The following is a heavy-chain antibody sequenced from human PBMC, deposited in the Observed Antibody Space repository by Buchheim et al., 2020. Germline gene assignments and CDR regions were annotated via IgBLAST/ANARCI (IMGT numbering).Heavy chain of an antibody. CDR3: ARFATITVAGTYYSSAMDV. V-gene: IGHV3-74*01. D-gene: IGHD6-19*01. CDR2: ISGDGSTT. J-gene: IGHJ6*02. Sequence: EVQLVEAGGGLVQPGGSLRLSCVASGFTFGRYWMHWVRQTPGEGLVWVSRISGDGSTTAYADSVKGRFTSSRDNSKNQLYIQMNSLRVEDTAVYYCARFATITVAGTYYSSAMDVWGRGTT. CDR1: GFTFGRYW.